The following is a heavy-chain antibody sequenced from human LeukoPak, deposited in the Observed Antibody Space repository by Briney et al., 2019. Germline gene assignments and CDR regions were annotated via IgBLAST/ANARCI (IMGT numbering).Heavy chain of an antibody. Sequence: PGGSLRLSCAASGFTFSSYWMYWVRQAPGKGLVWVSRINSDARNTNYADSVQGRFTISRDNAKNTLYLQMNSLRVEDTAVYYCASGIGVGDSLGIWGQGTMVTVSS. V-gene: IGHV3-74*01. J-gene: IGHJ3*02. D-gene: IGHD2-21*01. CDR1: GFTFSSYW. CDR2: INSDARNT. CDR3: ASGIGVGDSLGI.